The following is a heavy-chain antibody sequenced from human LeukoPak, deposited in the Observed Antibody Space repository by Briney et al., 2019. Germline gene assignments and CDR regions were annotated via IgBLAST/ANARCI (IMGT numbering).Heavy chain of an antibody. Sequence: PGGSLRLSCTDSGFTFSSYAMHWVRQSPGKGLEWVAVTSNHGNDGFYADSVKGRFTISRDNSKKTLYLQMDSLRPDDTGVYYCTRDRGAMNDFDYSGQGALVSVSS. CDR1: GFTFSSYA. CDR3: TRDRGAMNDFDY. CDR2: TSNHGNDG. J-gene: IGHJ4*02. V-gene: IGHV3-30-3*01. D-gene: IGHD2-2*01.